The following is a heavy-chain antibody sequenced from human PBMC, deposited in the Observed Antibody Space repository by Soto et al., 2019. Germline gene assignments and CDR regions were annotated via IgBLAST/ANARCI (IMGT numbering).Heavy chain of an antibody. CDR3: ARGGRAYYDFWSGPPGMDV. CDR2: INHSGST. Sequence: PSETLSLTCAVYGGSFSGYYWSWIRQPPGKGLEWIGEINHSGSTNYNPSLKSRVTISVDTSKNQFSLKLSSVTAADTAVYYCARGGRAYYDFWSGPPGMDVWGQGTTVTVS. D-gene: IGHD3-3*01. V-gene: IGHV4-34*01. J-gene: IGHJ6*02. CDR1: GGSFSGYY.